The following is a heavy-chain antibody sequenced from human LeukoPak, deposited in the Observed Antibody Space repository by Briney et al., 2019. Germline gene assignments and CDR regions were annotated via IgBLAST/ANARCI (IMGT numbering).Heavy chain of an antibody. CDR3: AREGNHYYGSSGYVDY. V-gene: IGHV4-31*03. CDR2: IYYSGST. CDR1: GGPISSGGYY. Sequence: PSETLSLTCTVSGGPISSGGYYWSWIRQHPGKGLEWIGYIYYSGSTYYNPSLKSRVTISVDTSKNQFSLKLSSVTAADTAVYYCAREGNHYYGSSGYVDYWGQGTLVTVSS. J-gene: IGHJ4*02. D-gene: IGHD3-22*01.